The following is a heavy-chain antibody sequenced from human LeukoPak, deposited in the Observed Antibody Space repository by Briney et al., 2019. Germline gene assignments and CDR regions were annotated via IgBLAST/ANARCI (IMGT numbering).Heavy chain of an antibody. J-gene: IGHJ5*02. D-gene: IGHD6-19*01. CDR1: GFTFSNYA. CDR2: ISSDASTT. Sequence: GGSLRLSCAASGFTFSNYALSWVRQVPGKRLEWVSAISSDASTTGYADSVKGRLTISRDNSKSTMYLQMNSLRAEDTAVYYCAKDLEQSYIGWSTIYDAWGQGSLVSVSA. V-gene: IGHV3-23*01. CDR3: AKDLEQSYIGWSTIYDA.